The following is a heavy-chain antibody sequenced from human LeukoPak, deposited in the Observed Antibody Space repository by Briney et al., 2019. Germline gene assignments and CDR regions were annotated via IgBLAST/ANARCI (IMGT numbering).Heavy chain of an antibody. CDR1: GGSISSSSYY. CDR2: IYYSGST. CDR3: ARLTTVVTGDY. V-gene: IGHV4-39*07. Sequence: SETLSLTCSVSGGSISSSSYYWGWIRQPPGKGLEWIGSIYYSGSTYYNPSLKSRVTISVDTSKNQFSLNLSSVTAADTAVYYCARLTTVVTGDYWGQGTLVTVSS. J-gene: IGHJ4*02. D-gene: IGHD4-23*01.